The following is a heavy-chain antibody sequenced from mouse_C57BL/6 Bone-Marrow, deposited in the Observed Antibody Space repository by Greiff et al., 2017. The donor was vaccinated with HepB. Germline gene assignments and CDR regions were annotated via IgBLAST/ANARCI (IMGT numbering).Heavy chain of an antibody. D-gene: IGHD1-1*01. CDR1: GFTFSDYY. V-gene: IGHV5-12*01. CDR3: ARQTGFTTVVALYYYAMDY. J-gene: IGHJ4*01. CDR2: ISNGGGST. Sequence: EVQGVESGGGLVQPGGSLKLSCAASGFTFSDYYMYWVRQTPEKRLEWVAYISNGGGSTYYPDTVKGRFTISRDNAKNTLYLQMSRLKSEDTAMYYCARQTGFTTVVALYYYAMDYWGQGTSVTVSS.